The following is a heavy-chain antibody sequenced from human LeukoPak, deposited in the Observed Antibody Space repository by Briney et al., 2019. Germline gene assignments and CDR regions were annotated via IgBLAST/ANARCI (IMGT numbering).Heavy chain of an antibody. V-gene: IGHV3-30*04. CDR1: GFTFSNFA. CDR3: ARDFSESFDY. CDR2: ISYDGKNK. J-gene: IGHJ4*02. D-gene: IGHD3-3*02. Sequence: GRSLRLSCAASGFTFSNFAIHWVRQAPGKGLEWVAVISYDGKNKYYADSLKGRLTMSRDNSRNTLYLQMNGLRTEDTAVYYCARDFSESFDYWGQGTLVTVSS.